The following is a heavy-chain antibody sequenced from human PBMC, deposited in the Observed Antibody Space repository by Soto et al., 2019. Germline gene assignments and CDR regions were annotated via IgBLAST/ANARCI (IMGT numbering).Heavy chain of an antibody. J-gene: IGHJ4*02. CDR3: GTVFEH. V-gene: IGHV3-74*01. Sequence: EVQLVESGGGSVQPGGSLRLSCVASGITFTNYWMHWVRQVPGKGLVWVARVDSDGRGTSYADFVKGRFTITRVNAKNARYLQMKSLRVEDRAMYYCGTVFEHWGQGIQVTVS. CDR1: GITFTNYW. CDR2: VDSDGRGT.